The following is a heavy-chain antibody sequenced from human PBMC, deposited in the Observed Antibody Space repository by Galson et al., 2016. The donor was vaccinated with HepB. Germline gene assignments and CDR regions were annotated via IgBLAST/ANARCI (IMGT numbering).Heavy chain of an antibody. CDR2: IRASNGQT. J-gene: IGHJ4*02. D-gene: IGHD3-10*01. V-gene: IGHV1-18*04. CDR3: ATPVWFGEF. CDR1: GYTLNKYG. Sequence: SVKVSCKASGYTLNKYGVSWVRQAPGRGLEWMGGIRASNGQTNYAQKFQGRVTMTTDTSTGTAYMELRSLRSDDTAVYYCATPVWFGEFWGQGTLVTVSS.